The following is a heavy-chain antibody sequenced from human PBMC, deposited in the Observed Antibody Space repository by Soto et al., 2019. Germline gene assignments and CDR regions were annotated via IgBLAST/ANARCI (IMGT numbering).Heavy chain of an antibody. J-gene: IGHJ5*02. CDR2: TYYRSKWYN. D-gene: IGHD6-13*01. Sequence: SQTLSLTCAISGDSVSSNSAAWNWIRQSPSRGLEWLGRTYYRSKWYNDYAVSVKSRITINPDTSKNQFSLQLNSVTPEDTAVYYCARSVLYSSSWYGTNWFDPWGQGTLVTVS. V-gene: IGHV6-1*01. CDR1: GDSVSSNSAA. CDR3: ARSVLYSSSWYGTNWFDP.